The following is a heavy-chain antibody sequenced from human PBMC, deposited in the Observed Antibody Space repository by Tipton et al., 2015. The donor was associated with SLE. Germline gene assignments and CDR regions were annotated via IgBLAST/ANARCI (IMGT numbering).Heavy chain of an antibody. D-gene: IGHD6-13*01. V-gene: IGHV1-69*05. CDR2: IIPIFGTS. J-gene: IGHJ4*02. Sequence: QSGPEVKKPGSSVKVSCKASGGTFSYYAISWVRQAPGQGLEWMGGIIPIFGTSNSAQKFQGRVTITTDESTTTAYMELSSLRSDDTAVYYCASYSSNWHSQDHWGQGTLVTVS. CDR1: GGTFSYYA. CDR3: ASYSSNWHSQDH.